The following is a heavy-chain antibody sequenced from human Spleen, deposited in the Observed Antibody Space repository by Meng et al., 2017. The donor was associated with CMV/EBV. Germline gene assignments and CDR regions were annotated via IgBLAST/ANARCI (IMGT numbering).Heavy chain of an antibody. V-gene: IGHV3-23*01. J-gene: IGHJ5*02. D-gene: IGHD6-13*01. CDR2: ISGSGGST. CDR3: ARIAEGAQYNWLDP. CDR1: GFTFNNHA. Sequence: GGSLRLSCAASGFTFNNHAMNWVRQAPGKGLEWVSSISGSGGSTYYADSVKGRFSISRDNSKNTLYLQMNSLRDDDTAVYSCARIAEGAQYNWLDPWGQGTRVTVSS.